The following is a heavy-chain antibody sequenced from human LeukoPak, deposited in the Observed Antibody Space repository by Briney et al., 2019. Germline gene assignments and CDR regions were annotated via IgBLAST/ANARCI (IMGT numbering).Heavy chain of an antibody. J-gene: IGHJ4*02. CDR3: AKGLAAAGPSPLDY. V-gene: IGHV3-30*18. Sequence: AGSLRLSCAASGFSFSSYGMHWVRQAPGKGLEWVAVISYDGSNKYYADSVKGRFTISRDNSKNTLYLQMNSLRAEDTAVYYCAKGLAAAGPSPLDYWGQGTLVTVSS. D-gene: IGHD6-13*01. CDR2: ISYDGSNK. CDR1: GFSFSSYG.